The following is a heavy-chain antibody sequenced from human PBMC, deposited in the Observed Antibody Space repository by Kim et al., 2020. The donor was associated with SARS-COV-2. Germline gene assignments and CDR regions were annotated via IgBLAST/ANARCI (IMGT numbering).Heavy chain of an antibody. CDR2: IYYSGST. CDR3: ARVRAIEGNYDFWSGYSYYFDY. Sequence: SETLSLTCTVSGGSISSYYWSWIRQPPGKGLEWIGYIYYSGSTNYNPSLKSRVTISVDTSKNQFSLKLSSVTAADTAVYYCARVRAIEGNYDFWSGYSYYFDYWGQGTLVTVSS. V-gene: IGHV4-59*13. CDR1: GGSISSYY. D-gene: IGHD3-3*01. J-gene: IGHJ4*02.